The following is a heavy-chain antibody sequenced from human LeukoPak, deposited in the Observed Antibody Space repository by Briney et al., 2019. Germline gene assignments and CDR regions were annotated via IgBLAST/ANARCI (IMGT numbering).Heavy chain of an antibody. Sequence: GESLKISCKGSGYSFTTYWIGWVRQMPGKGLEWMGIIYPGDSDTRYSPSFQGQVTISADKSISTAYLQWSSLKASDTAMYYCARSIFRGSSYGFFDYWGQGTLVTVSS. D-gene: IGHD5-18*01. CDR3: ARSIFRGSSYGFFDY. J-gene: IGHJ4*02. CDR2: IYPGDSDT. CDR1: GYSFTTYW. V-gene: IGHV5-51*01.